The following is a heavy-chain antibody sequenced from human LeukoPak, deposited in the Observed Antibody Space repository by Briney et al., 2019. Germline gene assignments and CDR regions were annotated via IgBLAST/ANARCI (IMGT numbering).Heavy chain of an antibody. J-gene: IGHJ4*02. V-gene: IGHV3-30*18. Sequence: GGSLRLFCAASGFPFSSYGMRWVRQAPGKGLEWVAVISYDGSNKYYADFVKGRFTISRDNFKNTLYLEMNSLRGMETAVYLLAKDAVWAEDYWSEGTLVTVHS. CDR3: AKDAVWAEDY. CDR1: GFPFSSYG. D-gene: IGHD1-26*01. CDR2: ISYDGSNK.